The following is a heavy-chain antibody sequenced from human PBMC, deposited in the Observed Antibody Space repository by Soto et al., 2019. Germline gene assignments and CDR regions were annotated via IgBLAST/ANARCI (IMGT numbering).Heavy chain of an antibody. CDR2: ISAYNGNT. D-gene: IGHD6-19*01. CDR3: ARVRRQWLELGTHAFDI. J-gene: IGHJ3*02. V-gene: IGHV1-18*01. Sequence: ASVKVSCKASGYTFTSYGISWVRQAPGQGLEWMGWISAYNGNTNYAQKLKGRVTMTTDTSTSTAYMELRSLRSDDTAVYYFARVRRQWLELGTHAFDIWGQGTMVTVSS. CDR1: GYTFTSYG.